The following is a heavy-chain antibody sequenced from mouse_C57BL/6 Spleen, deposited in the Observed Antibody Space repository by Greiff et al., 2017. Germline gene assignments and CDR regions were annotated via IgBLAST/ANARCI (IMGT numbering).Heavy chain of an antibody. V-gene: IGHV1-54*01. CDR2: INPGSGGT. CDR1: GYAFTNYL. J-gene: IGHJ3*01. CDR3: ARSGYGNYLSWFAY. Sequence: VQLQQSGAELVRPGTSVKVSCKASGYAFTNYLLEWVKQRPGQGLEWSGVINPGSGGTNYNEKFKGKATLTADKSSSTAYMQLSSLTSEDSAVYFCARSGYGNYLSWFAYWGQGTLVTVSA. D-gene: IGHD2-10*02.